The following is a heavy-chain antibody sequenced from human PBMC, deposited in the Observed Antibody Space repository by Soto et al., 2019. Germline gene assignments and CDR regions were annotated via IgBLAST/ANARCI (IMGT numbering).Heavy chain of an antibody. D-gene: IGHD3-3*01. CDR2: LTYNSGSV. CDR1: GFTFDDYA. Sequence: DVQLVESGGDLVQPGRSLRLSCAASGFTFDDYAMHWVRQAPGKGLEWVSGLTYNSGSVGYAGSVQGRFIISRDNAKNSLYLQMDSLRTEDTALYYCAKDRRAFGVTIPPDSFDMWGPGTMVTVST. J-gene: IGHJ3*02. CDR3: AKDRRAFGVTIPPDSFDM. V-gene: IGHV3-9*01.